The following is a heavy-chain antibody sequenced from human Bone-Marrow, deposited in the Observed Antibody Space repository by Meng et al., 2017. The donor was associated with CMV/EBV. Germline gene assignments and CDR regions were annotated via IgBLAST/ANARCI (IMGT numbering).Heavy chain of an antibody. CDR2: IYSGGSST. Sequence: GESLKISCAASGFTFSSYAMSWVRQAPGKGLEWVSVIYSGGSSTYYADSVKGRFTISRDNSKNTLYLQMNSLRAEDTAVYYCAKDPREWVTIFGVVKDYYGMDVWGQGTTVTVSS. V-gene: IGHV3-23*03. D-gene: IGHD3-3*01. CDR3: AKDPREWVTIFGVVKDYYGMDV. CDR1: GFTFSSYA. J-gene: IGHJ6*02.